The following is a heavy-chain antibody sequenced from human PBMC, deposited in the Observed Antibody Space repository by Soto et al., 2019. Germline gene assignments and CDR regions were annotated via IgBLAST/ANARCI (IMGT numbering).Heavy chain of an antibody. Sequence: GGSLRLSCAASGFTFSSYAMHWVRQAPGKGLEWVAVISYDGSNKYYADSVKGRFTISRDNSKNTLYLQMNSLRAEDTAVYYCARDGKVPAAISYYYYGMDVWGQGTTVTVSS. D-gene: IGHD2-2*02. J-gene: IGHJ6*02. V-gene: IGHV3-30-3*01. CDR1: GFTFSSYA. CDR3: ARDGKVPAAISYYYYGMDV. CDR2: ISYDGSNK.